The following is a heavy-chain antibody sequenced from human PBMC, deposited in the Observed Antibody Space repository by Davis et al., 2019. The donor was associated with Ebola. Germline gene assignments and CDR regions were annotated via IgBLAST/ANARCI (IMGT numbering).Heavy chain of an antibody. CDR2: IYYTGST. CDR3: ARQIGVIEY. V-gene: IGHV4-39*01. J-gene: IGHJ4*02. D-gene: IGHD2-21*01. Sequence: MPSETLSLTCTVSGGSLSRSTYYWGWIRQPPGKGLEWIGTIYYTGSTNYNPSLQSRVTMSVDTSKNQFSLNLKSVTATDTAVYYCARQIGVIEYWGQGTLVTVSS. CDR1: GGSLSRSTYY.